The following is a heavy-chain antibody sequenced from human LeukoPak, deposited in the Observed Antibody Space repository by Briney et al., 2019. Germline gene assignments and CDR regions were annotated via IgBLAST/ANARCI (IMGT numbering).Heavy chain of an antibody. Sequence: SETLSLTCTVSGGSISSSSHYWGWIRQPPGKGMEWIGSIYYSGSTSYNPSLKSRVTISVDTSKNEFSLSLSSVAAADTAVYYCARNASIAAAGNGGRYFDYWGQGTLVTVSS. D-gene: IGHD6-13*01. CDR1: GGSISSSSHY. CDR2: IYYSGST. J-gene: IGHJ4*02. CDR3: ARNASIAAAGNGGRYFDY. V-gene: IGHV4-39*01.